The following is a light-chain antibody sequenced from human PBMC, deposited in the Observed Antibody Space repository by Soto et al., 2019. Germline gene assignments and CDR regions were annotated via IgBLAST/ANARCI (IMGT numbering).Light chain of an antibody. V-gene: IGKV1-5*01. CDR2: DAS. Sequence: DIQMTHSPSTLSASVGDRVTIACRASQSISNWLAWLQQKPGKAPKVLIFDASNLGSGVPSRFSGSGSGTEFTLTISSLQPGDFGNYYCQQYNSYSPWTFGQGTKVDIK. CDR3: QQYNSYSPWT. CDR1: QSISNW. J-gene: IGKJ1*01.